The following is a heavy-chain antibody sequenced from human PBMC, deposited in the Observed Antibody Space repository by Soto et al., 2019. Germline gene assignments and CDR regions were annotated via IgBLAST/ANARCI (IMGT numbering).Heavy chain of an antibody. J-gene: IGHJ6*02. Sequence: QVQLVQSGAEVKKPGASVKVSCKASGYTFTSYGISWVRQAPGQGLEWMGWISAYNGNTNYAQKLQGRDTMTTDTSTRTAYMELRSLRSDDTAVYYWARRGGTVFVAVGYYGMDVWGRGTTVTVSS. CDR3: ARRGGTVFVAVGYYGMDV. D-gene: IGHD4-17*01. V-gene: IGHV1-18*01. CDR2: ISAYNGNT. CDR1: GYTFTSYG.